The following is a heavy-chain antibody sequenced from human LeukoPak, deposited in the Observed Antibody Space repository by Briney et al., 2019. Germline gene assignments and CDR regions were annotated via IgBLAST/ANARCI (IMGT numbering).Heavy chain of an antibody. Sequence: SETLSLTCTVSGGSISSSSYYWVWIRQPPGKGLEWIGSIYYSGSTYYNPSLKSRVTISVDTSKNQFSLKLSSVTAADTAVYYCARDSSYRLDAFEIWGEGTMVTVSS. CDR3: ARDSSYRLDAFEI. V-gene: IGHV4-39*07. J-gene: IGHJ3*02. D-gene: IGHD1-26*01. CDR1: GGSISSSSYY. CDR2: IYYSGST.